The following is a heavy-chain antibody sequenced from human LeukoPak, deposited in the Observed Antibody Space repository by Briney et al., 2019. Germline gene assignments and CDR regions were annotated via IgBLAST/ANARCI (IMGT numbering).Heavy chain of an antibody. CDR2: XNYSGST. CDR1: GGSISRDX. Sequence: PSETLSLTCTASGGSISRDXXXXXXXXXXXXXXXXXXXNYSGSTKYNPSLKTRVTISVDTSKNQFSLKLSSVTAADTAVYYCARMGSMDILTGYRPFDYWGQGTLVTVSS. D-gene: IGHD3-9*01. CDR3: ARMGSMDILTGYRPFDY. V-gene: IGHV4-59*01. J-gene: IGHJ4*02.